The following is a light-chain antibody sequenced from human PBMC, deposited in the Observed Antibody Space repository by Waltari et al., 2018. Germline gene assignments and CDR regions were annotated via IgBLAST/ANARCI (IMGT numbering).Light chain of an antibody. J-gene: IGKJ5*01. CDR2: KAS. CDR3: QHYDNYPIT. V-gene: IGKV1-5*03. Sequence: DIQMTQSPSTLSASVGDRVTITCRASQSISSWLALYQQKPGKAPNLLIYKASTLESGVPSRFSGSGSGKEFTLTISSLQPDDFATYYCQHYDNYPITFGQGTRLEIK. CDR1: QSISSW.